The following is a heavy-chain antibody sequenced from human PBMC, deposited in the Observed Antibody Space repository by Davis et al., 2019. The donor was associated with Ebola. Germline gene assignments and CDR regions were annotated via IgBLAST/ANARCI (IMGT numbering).Heavy chain of an antibody. D-gene: IGHD2-21*01. J-gene: IGHJ4*02. Sequence: VSCKASGGTFSSYAISWVRQAPGQGLEWMGGIIPIFGTANYAQKFQGRVTITADESTSTAYMELSSLRSEDTAVYYCARRWGFRGGGYFDYWGQGTLVTVSS. CDR3: ARRWGFRGGGYFDY. CDR1: GGTFSSYA. V-gene: IGHV1-69*01. CDR2: IIPIFGTA.